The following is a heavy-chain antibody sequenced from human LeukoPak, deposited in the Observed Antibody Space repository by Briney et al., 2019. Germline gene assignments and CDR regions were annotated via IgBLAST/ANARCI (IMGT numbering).Heavy chain of an antibody. D-gene: IGHD4-17*01. J-gene: IGHJ4*02. CDR1: GYTFTSYG. Sequence: ASVKVSCKASGYTFTSYGISWVRQAPGQGLEWMGWISAYNGNTNYAQKLQGRVTMTIDTSTSTAYMELRSLRSDDTAVYYCARVSYGDYAFDYWGQGTLVTVSS. CDR3: ARVSYGDYAFDY. V-gene: IGHV1-18*01. CDR2: ISAYNGNT.